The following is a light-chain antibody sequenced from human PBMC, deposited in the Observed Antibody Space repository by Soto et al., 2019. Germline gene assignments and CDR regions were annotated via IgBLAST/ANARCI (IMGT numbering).Light chain of an antibody. CDR3: HQSGSSPFT. V-gene: IGKV3-20*01. J-gene: IGKJ3*01. CDR1: QGVSANS. CDR2: GAF. Sequence: IVLTQSPGTLSLSPGDRATLSCRASQGVSANSLAWYQHKVGQAPRLHIYGAFSRATGIPDRFSGHGSETDFTLTISRLEPEDFEVYFCHQSGSSPFTFGPGTKVDIK.